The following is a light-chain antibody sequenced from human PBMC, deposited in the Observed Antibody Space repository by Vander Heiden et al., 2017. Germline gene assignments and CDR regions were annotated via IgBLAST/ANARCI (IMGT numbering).Light chain of an antibody. V-gene: IGKV1-39*01. CDR2: AAS. CDR3: QQSDSTPQHT. CDR1: QSISSY. J-gene: IGKJ2*01. Sequence: DIQMTQSPSSLSASVGDRVTITCRASQSISSYLNWYQQKPGKAPKLLIYAASSLQSGVPSRFSGSGYGKDFTLTISRRQPEDFAPYYCQQSDSTPQHTFGQWTKLEIK.